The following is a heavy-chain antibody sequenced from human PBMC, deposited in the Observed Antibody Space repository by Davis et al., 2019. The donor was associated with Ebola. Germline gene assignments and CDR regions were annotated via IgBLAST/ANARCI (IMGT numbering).Heavy chain of an antibody. CDR2: LSSDGTDT. Sequence: HTGGSLRLSCAASGFTLSDYWMHWVRQAPGKGLVWVSRLSSDGTDTSYADSVKGRFTISRDNAKNTLYLQMNTLRAEDTAVYYCARDLGMGRRVDAFDIWGQGTMVTVSS. CDR1: GFTLSDYW. CDR3: ARDLGMGRRVDAFDI. J-gene: IGHJ3*02. D-gene: IGHD7-27*01. V-gene: IGHV3-74*01.